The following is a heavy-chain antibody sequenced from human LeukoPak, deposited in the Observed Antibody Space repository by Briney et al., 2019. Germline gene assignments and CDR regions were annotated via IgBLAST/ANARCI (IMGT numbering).Heavy chain of an antibody. D-gene: IGHD3-22*01. V-gene: IGHV3-23*01. CDR3: ARDFIHRSGEAGY. J-gene: IGHJ4*02. CDR1: GFTFTSYA. Sequence: GASLRLSCAASGFTFTSYAINWVRQAPGQGLEWVSAISGSGGSTFYADSVKGRVTISRDNSKNTLFLQMNSLRAEDTAVYYCARDFIHRSGEAGYWGQGTLVTVCS. CDR2: ISGSGGST.